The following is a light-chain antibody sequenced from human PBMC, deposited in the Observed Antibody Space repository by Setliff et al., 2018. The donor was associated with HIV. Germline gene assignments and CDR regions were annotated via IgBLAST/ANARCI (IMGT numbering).Light chain of an antibody. Sequence: DIVLTQSPGTLSLSPGERVTLSCRASRGLGSNSLAWYQQKPGQAPRLLIYGTSYRATGIPDRFSGSGSRTDFTLSIRRLEPEDFAVYYCQQYDSSPLTFGGGTKV. CDR1: RGLGSNS. V-gene: IGKV3-20*01. CDR2: GTS. J-gene: IGKJ4*01. CDR3: QQYDSSPLT.